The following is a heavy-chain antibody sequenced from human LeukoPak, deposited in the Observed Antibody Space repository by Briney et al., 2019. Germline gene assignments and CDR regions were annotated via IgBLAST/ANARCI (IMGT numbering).Heavy chain of an antibody. CDR2: ISRSGDST. CDR3: AKYVSYYYDSSTYYPSQGYFDY. Sequence: LPGGSLRLSCAASGFAFSSYAMSWVRQAPGKGLEWVSAISRSGDSTYYADSVKGRFTISRDNSKNTLYLQMNSLRAEDTAVYYCAKYVSYYYDSSTYYPSQGYFDYWGQGTLVTVSS. J-gene: IGHJ4*02. D-gene: IGHD3-22*01. CDR1: GFAFSSYA. V-gene: IGHV3-23*01.